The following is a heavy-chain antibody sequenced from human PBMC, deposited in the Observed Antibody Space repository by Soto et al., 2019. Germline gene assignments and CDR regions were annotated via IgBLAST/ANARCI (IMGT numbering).Heavy chain of an antibody. Sequence: RAGGSLRLSCAASGFTFSSYGMHWVRQAPGKGLEWVAVISYDGSNKYYADSVKGRFTISRDNSKNTLYLQMNSLRAEDTAVYYCAKDYTNYYDSSGYYSPNWFDPWGQGTLV. J-gene: IGHJ5*02. CDR2: ISYDGSNK. D-gene: IGHD3-22*01. CDR1: GFTFSSYG. V-gene: IGHV3-30*18. CDR3: AKDYTNYYDSSGYYSPNWFDP.